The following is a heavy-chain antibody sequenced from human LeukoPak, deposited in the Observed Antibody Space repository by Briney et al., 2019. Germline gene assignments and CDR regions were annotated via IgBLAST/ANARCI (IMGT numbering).Heavy chain of an antibody. J-gene: IGHJ6*03. CDR2: ISAYNGNT. CDR3: ARAGRGYSGYDKHYYYYYMDV. Sequence: ASVKVSCKASGYTFTSYGISWVRQAPGQGLEWMGWISAYNGNTNYAQKLQGRVTMTTDTSTSTAYMELRSLRSDDTAVYYCARAGRGYSGYDKHYYYYYMDVWGKGTTVTISS. V-gene: IGHV1-18*01. CDR1: GYTFTSYG. D-gene: IGHD5-12*01.